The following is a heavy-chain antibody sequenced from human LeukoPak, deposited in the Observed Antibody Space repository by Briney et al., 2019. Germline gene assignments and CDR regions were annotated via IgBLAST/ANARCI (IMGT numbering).Heavy chain of an antibody. V-gene: IGHV1-69*13. J-gene: IGHJ6*03. CDR2: IIPIFGTA. CDR1: GGTFSSHA. CDR3: ARDDRGIAALRNSYFYYMDV. D-gene: IGHD6-13*01. Sequence: SVNVSCKASGGTFSSHAISWVRQAPGQGLEWMGGIIPIFGTADYAQKFQGRVTFTADESTSTAYMELSSLRSEDTALYYCARDDRGIAALRNSYFYYMDVWGKGTTVNVSS.